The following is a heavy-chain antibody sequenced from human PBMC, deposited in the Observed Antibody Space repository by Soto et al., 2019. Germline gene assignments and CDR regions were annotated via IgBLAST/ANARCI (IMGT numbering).Heavy chain of an antibody. Sequence: EVQLLESGGGLVQPGGSLRLSCAASGFTFSSYGMSWVRQAPGKGLEWVSAISSSGGSAYYADSVKGRFTISRDNSKNSLYLQMNSLRAEDTAVYYCARGATSPSYWGQGTLVTVSS. CDR3: ARGATSPSY. V-gene: IGHV3-23*01. J-gene: IGHJ4*02. CDR1: GFTFSSYG. CDR2: ISSSGGSA.